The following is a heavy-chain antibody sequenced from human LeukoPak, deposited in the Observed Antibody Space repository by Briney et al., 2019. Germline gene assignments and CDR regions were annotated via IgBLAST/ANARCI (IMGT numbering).Heavy chain of an antibody. D-gene: IGHD4-17*01. CDR1: GFTFDDYG. CDR2: ISSSSSYI. V-gene: IGHV3-21*01. Sequence: GGSLRLSCAASGFTFDDYGMSWVRQAPGKGLGWVSSISSSSSYIYYADSVKGRFTISRDNAKNSLYLQMNSLRAEDTAVYYCARDLSTVTRAQSDYWGQGTLVTVSS. CDR3: ARDLSTVTRAQSDY. J-gene: IGHJ4*02.